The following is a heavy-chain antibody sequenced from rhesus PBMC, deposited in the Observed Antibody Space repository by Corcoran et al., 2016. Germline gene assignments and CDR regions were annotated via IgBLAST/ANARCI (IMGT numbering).Heavy chain of an antibody. CDR3: ARGSSFSYSF. CDR1: GGSISSGYG. V-gene: IGHV4S7*01. D-gene: IGHD4-29*01. J-gene: IGHJ4*01. Sequence: QVQLKESGPGLVKPSETLSLTCAVSGGSISSGYGWGWIRQPPGKGLEWIVTIYSSTGNTYYAPSLKSRVTISKDTSKNQFSPKLCSVTAADTAVYYCARGSSFSYSFWGQGVLVTVSS. CDR2: IYSSTGNT.